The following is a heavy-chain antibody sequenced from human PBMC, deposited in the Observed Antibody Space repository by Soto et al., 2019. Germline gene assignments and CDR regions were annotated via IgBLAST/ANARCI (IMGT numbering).Heavy chain of an antibody. CDR2: ICYRGST. Sequence: QVQLQESRPGLVKPSETLSLTCTVSGGSISSYYWSWIWQPPGKGLAWIGYICYRGSTNYNPSLKSRITISVDTSKNQFSLKMSSVTAADTAVYYCARVMVQDIVFDYWGQGTLVTVSS. CDR1: GGSISSYY. V-gene: IGHV4-59*01. D-gene: IGHD3-10*01. J-gene: IGHJ4*02. CDR3: ARVMVQDIVFDY.